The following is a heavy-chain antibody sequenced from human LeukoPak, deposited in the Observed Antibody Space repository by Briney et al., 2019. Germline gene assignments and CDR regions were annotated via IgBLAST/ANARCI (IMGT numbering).Heavy chain of an antibody. CDR2: ISYSGST. Sequence: PSETPSLTCTVSGASISSYYWSCIRQPPGKGLEWIGYISYSGSTNYNPSLKSRVTISADTSKNQVSLTLSSVTAADTAVYYCARHPELYFFDYWGQGTLVTVSS. J-gene: IGHJ4*02. D-gene: IGHD3-10*01. V-gene: IGHV4-59*08. CDR3: ARHPELYFFDY. CDR1: GASISSYY.